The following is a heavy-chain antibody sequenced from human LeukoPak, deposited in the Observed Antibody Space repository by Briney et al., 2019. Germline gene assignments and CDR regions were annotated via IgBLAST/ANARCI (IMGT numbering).Heavy chain of an antibody. V-gene: IGHV3-21*01. CDR1: GFTFSSYA. J-gene: IGHJ6*02. D-gene: IGHD2-2*01. Sequence: GGSLRLSCAASGFTFSSYAMSWVRQAPGKGLEWVSSISSSSSYIYYAGSVKGRFTISRDNAKNSLYLQMNSLRAEDTAVYYCARESCSSTSCYYYYGMDVWGQGTTVTVSS. CDR2: ISSSSSYI. CDR3: ARESCSSTSCYYYYGMDV.